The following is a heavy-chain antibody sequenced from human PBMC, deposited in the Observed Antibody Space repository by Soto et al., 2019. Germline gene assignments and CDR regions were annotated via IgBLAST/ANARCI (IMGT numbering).Heavy chain of an antibody. CDR3: ARFRRDVRSRYCDSSGYFEY. J-gene: IGHJ4*02. CDR2: ISAYNGNT. Sequence: GASVKVSCKASGYTFTSYGISWVRQAPGQGLEWMGWISAYNGNTNYAQKLQGRVTMTTDTSTSTAYMELRSLRSDDTAVYYCARFRRDVRSRYCDSSGYFEYWGQGTLVTVSS. CDR1: GYTFTSYG. V-gene: IGHV1-18*01. D-gene: IGHD3-22*01.